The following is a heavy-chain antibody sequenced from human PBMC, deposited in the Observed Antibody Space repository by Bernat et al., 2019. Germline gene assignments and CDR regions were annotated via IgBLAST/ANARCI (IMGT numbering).Heavy chain of an antibody. V-gene: IGHV3-48*02. CDR1: GFPFSSDS. CDR3: ARDTYYESSGFYPY. J-gene: IGHJ4*02. CDR2: ISRSSSTI. D-gene: IGHD3-22*01. Sequence: EAQLVESGGALVQPGGSLRLSCAASGFPFSSDSMNWVRQAPGKGLERVSYISRSSSTIFYTDSVKGRFTISRDSAQNSLYLQMNSLRDEDTAVYYCARDTYYESSGFYPYWGQGTLVTVSS.